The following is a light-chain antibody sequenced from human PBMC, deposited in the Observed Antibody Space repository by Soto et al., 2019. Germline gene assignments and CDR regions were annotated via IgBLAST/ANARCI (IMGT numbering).Light chain of an antibody. CDR1: QGISSY. V-gene: IGKV1-9*01. Sequence: DIQLTQSPSFLSASVGDRVTITCRASQGISSYLAWYQQKPGKAPKVLIYAASTLQSGVPSRFRGSGSGTEFTLTISSLQPEDFATYYCQQLNTYPLTFGGGTKVEIK. CDR3: QQLNTYPLT. J-gene: IGKJ4*01. CDR2: AAS.